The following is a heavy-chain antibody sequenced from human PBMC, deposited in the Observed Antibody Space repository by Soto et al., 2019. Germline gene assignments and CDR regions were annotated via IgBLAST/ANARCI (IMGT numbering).Heavy chain of an antibody. CDR1: GFTFSSYG. D-gene: IGHD4-17*01. CDR2: ISYDGSNK. CDR3: AKEMTTVTTPILWGIMDV. V-gene: IGHV3-30*18. Sequence: QVQLVESGGGVVQPGRSLRLSCAASGFTFSSYGMHWVRQAPGKGLEWVAVISYDGSNKYYADSVKGRFTISRDNSKNTLYLQMNSLRAEDTAVYYYAKEMTTVTTPILWGIMDVWGQGTTVTVSS. J-gene: IGHJ6*02.